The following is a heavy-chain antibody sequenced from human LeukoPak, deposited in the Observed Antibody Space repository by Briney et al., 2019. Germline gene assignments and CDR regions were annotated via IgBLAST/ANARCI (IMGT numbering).Heavy chain of an antibody. CDR3: ARGRSIDY. Sequence: PGGSLRLSCAASGFTFSSYEMNWVRQAPGKGLEGVSYISSSGSTIYYADSVKGRFTISRDNANNSLYLQMNSLRADDTAIYYCARGRSIDYWGQGILVTVSS. CDR1: GFTFSSYE. J-gene: IGHJ4*02. V-gene: IGHV3-48*03. CDR2: ISSSGSTI. D-gene: IGHD3-9*01.